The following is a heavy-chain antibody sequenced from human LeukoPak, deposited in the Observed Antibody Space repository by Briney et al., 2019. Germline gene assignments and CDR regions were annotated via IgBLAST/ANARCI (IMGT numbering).Heavy chain of an antibody. CDR3: TTAGYSGYDWNY. Sequence: PGGSLRLSCAASGFTFTNAWMSRVRQAPGKGLEWVGRIKSKTHGGTTDYAAPVKGRFTISRDDSKNTLYLQMNSLKTEDTAVYHCTTAGYSGYDWNYWGQGALVTVSS. CDR2: IKSKTHGGTT. D-gene: IGHD5-12*01. J-gene: IGHJ4*02. CDR1: GFTFTNAW. V-gene: IGHV3-15*01.